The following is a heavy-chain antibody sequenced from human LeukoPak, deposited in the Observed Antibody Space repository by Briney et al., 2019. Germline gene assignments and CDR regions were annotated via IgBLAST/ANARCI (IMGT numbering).Heavy chain of an antibody. CDR1: GFTFSSYG. J-gene: IGHJ3*02. CDR3: AKDLPPEIVDAFDI. Sequence: GGSLRLSCAASGFTFSSYGMHWVRQAPGKGLEWVAVISYDGSNKYYADPVKGRFTISRDNSKNTLYLQMNSLRAEDTAVYYCAKDLPPEIVDAFDIWGQGTMVTVSS. D-gene: IGHD3-16*02. V-gene: IGHV3-30*18. CDR2: ISYDGSNK.